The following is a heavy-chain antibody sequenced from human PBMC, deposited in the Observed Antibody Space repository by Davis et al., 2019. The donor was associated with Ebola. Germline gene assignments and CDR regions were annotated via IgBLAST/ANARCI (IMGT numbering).Heavy chain of an antibody. CDR3: ARDRFRVVVDPYYGMDV. CDR1: GFTFSSYA. V-gene: IGHV3-30-3*01. D-gene: IGHD2-15*01. CDR2: ISYDGSNK. Sequence: GESLKISCAASGFTFSSYAMHWVRQAPGKGLEWVAVISYDGSNKYYADSVKGRLTISRDNSKNTLYLQMNSLRAEDTAVYYCARDRFRVVVDPYYGMDVWGQGTTVTVSS. J-gene: IGHJ6*02.